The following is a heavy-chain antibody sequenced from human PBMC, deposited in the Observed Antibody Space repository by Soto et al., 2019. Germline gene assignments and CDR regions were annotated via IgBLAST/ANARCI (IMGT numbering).Heavy chain of an antibody. Sequence: ASVKVSCKAFGGAFDNYAVSWVRQAPGQGVEWMGGISPMFETGNYAQRFQGRLTIAADEYTSTDYMELTSRTSADTAISLCARVLRTGTWGMAVWGQGTRVTVSS. CDR2: ISPMFETG. D-gene: IGHD3-16*01. V-gene: IGHV1-69*13. CDR3: ARVLRTGTWGMAV. CDR1: GGAFDNYA. J-gene: IGHJ6*02.